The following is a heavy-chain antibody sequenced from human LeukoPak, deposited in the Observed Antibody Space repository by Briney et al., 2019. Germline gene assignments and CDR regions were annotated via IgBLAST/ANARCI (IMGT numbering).Heavy chain of an antibody. J-gene: IGHJ4*02. Sequence: GGSLRLSCAASGFTFSSYAMSWVRHAPGEGREWVSSISGGGSSTYYAASVKGLFTITRDNSKNTLYLQMNRLRAEDTAVYYCAKDAFSIAVAVTFECWGQGALVTVSS. D-gene: IGHD6-19*01. V-gene: IGHV3-23*01. CDR1: GFTFSSYA. CDR3: AKDAFSIAVAVTFEC. CDR2: ISGGGSST.